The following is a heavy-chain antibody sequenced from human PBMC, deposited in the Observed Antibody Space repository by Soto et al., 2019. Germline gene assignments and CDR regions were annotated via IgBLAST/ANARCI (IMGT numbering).Heavy chain of an antibody. V-gene: IGHV1-2*04. Sequence: ASVKVSCKASGYTFTGYYMHWVRQAPGQGLEWMGWINPNSGGTNYAQKFQGWVTMTRDTSISTAYMELSRLRSDDTAVYYCARESVRFLDWFFGMDVWGQGTTVTVSS. D-gene: IGHD3-3*01. CDR2: INPNSGGT. CDR3: ARESVRFLDWFFGMDV. CDR1: GYTFTGYY. J-gene: IGHJ6*02.